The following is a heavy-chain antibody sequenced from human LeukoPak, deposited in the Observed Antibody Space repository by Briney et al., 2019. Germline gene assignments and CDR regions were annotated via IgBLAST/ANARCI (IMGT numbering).Heavy chain of an antibody. CDR1: GDSISSSSYS. J-gene: IGHJ4*02. V-gene: IGHV3-7*01. Sequence: ETLSLTCTVSGDSISSSSYSWGWIRQPPGKGLEWVANIKQDGSEKYYVDSVKGRFTISRDNAKNSLYLQMNSLRAEDTAVYYCAREWGHWGQGTLVTVSS. D-gene: IGHD3-16*01. CDR2: IKQDGSEK. CDR3: AREWGH.